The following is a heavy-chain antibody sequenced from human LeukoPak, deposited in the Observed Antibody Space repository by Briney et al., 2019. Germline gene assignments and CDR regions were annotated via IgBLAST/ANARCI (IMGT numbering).Heavy chain of an antibody. CDR2: IHYSGNT. Sequence: PSETLSLTCTVSGGSIDNYYWSWIRQSPGKGLEWIGSIHYSGNTKDNPSLKSRVTISVDTSKNQFSLKLSSVTAADTAVYYCARDQAYYDFWSGRSLYYYYYYMDVWGKGTTVTVSS. D-gene: IGHD3-3*01. CDR3: ARDQAYYDFWSGRSLYYYYYYMDV. V-gene: IGHV4-59*12. CDR1: GGSIDNYY. J-gene: IGHJ6*03.